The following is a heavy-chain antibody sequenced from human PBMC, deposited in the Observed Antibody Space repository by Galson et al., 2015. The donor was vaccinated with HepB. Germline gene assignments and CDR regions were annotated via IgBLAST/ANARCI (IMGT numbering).Heavy chain of an antibody. CDR3: ARQGRAVATITLDY. D-gene: IGHD5-12*01. CDR2: ISSSSSYI. J-gene: IGHJ4*02. Sequence: SLRLSCAASGFTFSSYSMNWVRQAPGKGLEWVSSISSSSSYIYYADSVKGRFTISRDNAKNSLYLQMNSLRAEDTAVYYCARQGRAVATITLDYWGQGTLVTVSS. V-gene: IGHV3-21*01. CDR1: GFTFSSYS.